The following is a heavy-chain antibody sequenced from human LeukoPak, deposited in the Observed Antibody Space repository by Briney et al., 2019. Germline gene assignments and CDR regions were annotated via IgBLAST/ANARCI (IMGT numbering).Heavy chain of an antibody. CDR1: GGSLSGYY. J-gene: IGHJ5*02. V-gene: IGHV4-34*01. CDR3: ARARILRGWFDP. Sequence: SETLSLTCAVYGGSLSGYYWSWIRQPPGKGLEWIGEINHSGSTNYNPSLKSRVTISVDTSKNQFSLKLSSVTAADTAVYYCARARILRGWFDPWGQGTLVTVSS. CDR2: INHSGST. D-gene: IGHD2-15*01.